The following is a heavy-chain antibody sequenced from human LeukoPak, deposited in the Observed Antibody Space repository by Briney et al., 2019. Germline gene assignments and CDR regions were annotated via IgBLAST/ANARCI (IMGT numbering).Heavy chain of an antibody. CDR3: ARVRLADERAWAY. CDR1: GYTFSDLY. Sequence: ASVKVSCKASGYTFSDLYIHWVRQAPGQGLEYVGWITPKSGDTYSPQRFQGRVTMTRDASISTAYMELSSLRSDDTAVYFCARVRLADERAWAYWGQGTLVTVSS. D-gene: IGHD3-3*02. CDR2: ITPKSGDT. J-gene: IGHJ4*02. V-gene: IGHV1-2*02.